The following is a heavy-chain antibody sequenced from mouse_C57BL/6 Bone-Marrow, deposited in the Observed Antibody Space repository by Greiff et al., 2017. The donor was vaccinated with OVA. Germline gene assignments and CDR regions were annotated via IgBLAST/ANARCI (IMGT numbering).Heavy chain of an antibody. V-gene: IGHV1-15*01. Sequence: VQLQQSGAELVRPGASVTLSCKASGYTFTDYEMHWVKQTPVHGLEWIGAIDPETGGTAYNQKFKGKAILTADKSSSTAYMELRSLTSEDSAVYYCTRRGGYPAWFAYWGQGTLVTVSA. CDR3: TRRGGYPAWFAY. D-gene: IGHD2-2*01. CDR1: GYTFTDYE. CDR2: IDPETGGT. J-gene: IGHJ3*01.